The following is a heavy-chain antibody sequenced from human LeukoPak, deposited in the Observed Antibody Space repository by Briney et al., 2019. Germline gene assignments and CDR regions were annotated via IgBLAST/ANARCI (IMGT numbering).Heavy chain of an antibody. D-gene: IGHD6-13*01. Sequence: ASVKVSCKASGYTFATYAIHWVRQAPGQGLEWMGWIVAGNGNTKYSQKFQGRVTITRDTSASTAYMELSSLRSEDTAIYYCARGIQRESSNDAFDIWGQGTMVTVSS. CDR1: GYTFATYA. J-gene: IGHJ3*02. CDR2: IVAGNGNT. CDR3: ARGIQRESSNDAFDI. V-gene: IGHV1-3*01.